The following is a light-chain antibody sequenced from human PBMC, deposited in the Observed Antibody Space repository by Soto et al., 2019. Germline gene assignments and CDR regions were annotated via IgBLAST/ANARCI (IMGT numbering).Light chain of an antibody. J-gene: IGKJ5*01. CDR3: QQYNNLPLT. CDR1: QSVSSN. V-gene: IGKV3-15*01. CDR2: GAS. Sequence: EIVMTQSPATLSVSPGERATLSCRASQSVSSNLAWYQQKPGQAPRLLIHGASTRATGIPARFSGSGSGTEFTLTISSLQSEDFSVYYCQQYNNLPLTFGQGTRLEIK.